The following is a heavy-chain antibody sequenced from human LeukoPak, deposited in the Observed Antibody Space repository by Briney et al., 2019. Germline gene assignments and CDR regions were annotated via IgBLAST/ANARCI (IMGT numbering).Heavy chain of an antibody. D-gene: IGHD3-9*01. CDR1: GFTFSSYA. J-gene: IGHJ4*02. Sequence: GGSLRLSCAASGFTFSSYAMSWVRQAPGKGLEWVSAISGSGGSTYYADSVKGRFTISRDNSKNTLYLQMNSLRAGDTAVYYCAKADYDILTGFPDWGQGTLVTVSS. CDR3: AKADYDILTGFPD. CDR2: ISGSGGST. V-gene: IGHV3-23*01.